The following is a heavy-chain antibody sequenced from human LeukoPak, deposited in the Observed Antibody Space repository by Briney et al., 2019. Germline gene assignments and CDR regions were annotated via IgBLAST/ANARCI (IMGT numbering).Heavy chain of an antibody. CDR1: GFIFSTYG. D-gene: IGHD3-16*01. CDR2: IRHDGSIK. Sequence: PGGSLRLSCAASGFIFSTYGMYWVRQAPGKGLEWVAFIRHDGSIKNYADSVKGRSTISRDNSKNTLYLQMNSLRAEVTAVYYCAKDSLADIDYWGQGTLVTVSS. J-gene: IGHJ4*02. V-gene: IGHV3-30*02. CDR3: AKDSLADIDY.